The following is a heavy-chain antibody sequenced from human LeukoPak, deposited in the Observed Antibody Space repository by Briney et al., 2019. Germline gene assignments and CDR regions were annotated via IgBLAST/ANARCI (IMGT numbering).Heavy chain of an antibody. CDR2: IYYSGST. J-gene: IGHJ3*02. CDR1: GGSISSYY. V-gene: IGHV4-59*01. CDR3: ARDRVTVTTFDALDI. D-gene: IGHD4-17*01. Sequence: SETLSLTCTVSGGSISSYYWSWIRQPPGKGLECIGYIYYSGSTNHNPSLKSRVTISVDTSKNQFSLRLISVTAADTAVYYCARDRVTVTTFDALDIWGQGTMVTVSS.